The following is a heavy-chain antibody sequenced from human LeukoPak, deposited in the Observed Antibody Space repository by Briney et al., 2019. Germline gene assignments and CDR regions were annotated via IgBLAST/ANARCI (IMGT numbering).Heavy chain of an antibody. CDR1: GFNVSSDY. J-gene: IGHJ4*02. CDR3: ARESQYSGGWYYFDY. CDR2: MQSGGTT. Sequence: PGGSPRLSCTGSGFNVSSDYMSWVRQAPGKGLEWVSVMQSGGTTYYADSVKGRFTISKDNSKNTLYLEMNSLRAEDTAVYYCARESQYSGGWYYFDYWGQGTLVTVSA. V-gene: IGHV3-53*01. D-gene: IGHD6-19*01.